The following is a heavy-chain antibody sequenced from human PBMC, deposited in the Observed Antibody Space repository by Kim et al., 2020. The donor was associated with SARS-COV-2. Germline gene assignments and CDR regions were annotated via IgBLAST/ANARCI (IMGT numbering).Heavy chain of an antibody. J-gene: IGHJ4*02. D-gene: IGHD3-10*01. CDR3: ARLTVYGSTTTDS. CDR2: IYHSGST. CDR1: GGSISSTFYF. Sequence: SETLSLTCTVSGGSISSTFYFWSWIRQPPGKGLEWIGTIYHSGSTDYHPSLKNRVTISLDTSKNDFSLRLTSVTAADTAVYYCARLTVYGSTTTDSWGQGTLVIVSS. V-gene: IGHV4-39*01.